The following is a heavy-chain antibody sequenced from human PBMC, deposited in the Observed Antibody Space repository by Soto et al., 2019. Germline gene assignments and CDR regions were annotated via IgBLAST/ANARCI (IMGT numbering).Heavy chain of an antibody. D-gene: IGHD1-26*01. V-gene: IGHV1-69*12. CDR3: ATPTSGNFYIDY. CDR2: IIPIFGTA. J-gene: IGHJ4*02. Sequence: QVQLVQSGAEVKKPGSSVKVSCKASGGTFSSYAMTWVRQAPGQGLEWMGGIIPIFGTAKYAQKFQGRVTITADASTNTAYIELTSLTSDDTAVYYCATPTSGNFYIDYWGQGTLVTVSS. CDR1: GGTFSSYA.